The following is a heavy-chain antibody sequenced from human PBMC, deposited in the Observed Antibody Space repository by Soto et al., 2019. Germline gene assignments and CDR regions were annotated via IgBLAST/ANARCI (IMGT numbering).Heavy chain of an antibody. CDR3: ARDVRRPGWYSYH. D-gene: IGHD6-19*01. J-gene: IGHJ4*02. Sequence: QVQLVESGGGVVQPGRSPRLSCAASGFTFSSYGMHWVRQAPGKGLEWVAGIWYDGSSIYYADSGKGRFTISRDNSKNTLSLKMNSLGVEGTAVYYCARDVRRPGWYSYHWGQGTLVTVSS. V-gene: IGHV3-33*01. CDR2: IWYDGSSI. CDR1: GFTFSSYG.